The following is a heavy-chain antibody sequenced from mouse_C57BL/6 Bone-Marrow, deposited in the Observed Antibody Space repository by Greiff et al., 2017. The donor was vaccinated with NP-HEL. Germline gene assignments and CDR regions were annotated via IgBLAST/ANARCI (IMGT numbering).Heavy chain of an antibody. CDR1: GFSLSTSNMG. D-gene: IGHD1-1*01. V-gene: IGHV8-5*01. Sequence: QVTLKVSGPGILQPSQTLSLTCSFSGFSLSTSNMGIGWIRQPSGKGLEWLAHIWWNDAKYYNPSLKSRPTISKDTSNNHVFLPITSVETAETAAYYCAQRTTVVAPSFDYWGQGTTLTVSS. J-gene: IGHJ2*01. CDR2: IWWNDAK. CDR3: AQRTTVVAPSFDY.